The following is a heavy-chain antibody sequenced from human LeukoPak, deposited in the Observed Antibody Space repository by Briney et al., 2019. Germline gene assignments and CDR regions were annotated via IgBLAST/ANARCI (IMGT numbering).Heavy chain of an antibody. J-gene: IGHJ6*02. CDR1: GYSFTSYW. CDR3: ARRGPAARPYYYYGMDV. Sequence: GESLKISCKGSGYSFTSYWIGWVRQMPGKGLEWMGIIYPGDSDTRYSPSLQGQVTISADKSISTAYLQWSSLKASDTAMYYCARRGPAARPYYYYGMDVWGQGTTVTVSS. V-gene: IGHV5-51*01. D-gene: IGHD3-16*01. CDR2: IYPGDSDT.